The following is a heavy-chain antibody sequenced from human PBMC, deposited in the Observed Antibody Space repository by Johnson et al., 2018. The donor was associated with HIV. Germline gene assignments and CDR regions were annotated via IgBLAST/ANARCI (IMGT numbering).Heavy chain of an antibody. CDR3: AKGPIAVTTSAFDI. CDR1: GFSFSRFW. D-gene: IGHD4-17*01. J-gene: IGHJ3*02. CDR2: MKQDGSNK. Sequence: VQLVESGGGLVQPGGSLRLSCAASGFSFSRFWMSWVRQAPGKGLEWVANMKQDGSNKYYADSVKGRFTISRDNSKNTLYLQMNSLRAEDTAVYYCAKGPIAVTTSAFDIWGQGTMVTVSS. V-gene: IGHV3-7*02.